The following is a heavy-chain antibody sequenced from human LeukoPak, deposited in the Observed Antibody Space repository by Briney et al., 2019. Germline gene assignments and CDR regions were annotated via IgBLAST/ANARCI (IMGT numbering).Heavy chain of an antibody. CDR2: ISYDGSDK. Sequence: GGSLRLSCAASGFTFSNYAMHWVRQAPGKGLEWVAVISYDGSDKYYADSVKGRFTISRDNAKNSLYLQMNSLRAEDTAVYYCAREAAAAGQYYFDYWGQGTLVTVSS. D-gene: IGHD6-13*01. CDR3: AREAAAAGQYYFDY. V-gene: IGHV3-30-3*01. J-gene: IGHJ4*02. CDR1: GFTFSNYA.